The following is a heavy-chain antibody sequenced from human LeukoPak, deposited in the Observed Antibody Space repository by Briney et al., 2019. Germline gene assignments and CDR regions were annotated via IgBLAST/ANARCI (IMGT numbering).Heavy chain of an antibody. CDR1: GYTLTEVS. V-gene: IGHV1-24*01. CDR2: FDAEDGGT. Sequence: ASVKVSCKVSGYTLTEVSMHWVRQAPGKGLEWMGGFDAEDGGTIYAQKFQGRVTMTEDTSTDTAYMELSSLRSEDTAVYYCATDPLLGKYDSSGYLDYWGQGTLVTVSS. D-gene: IGHD3-22*01. J-gene: IGHJ4*02. CDR3: ATDPLLGKYDSSGYLDY.